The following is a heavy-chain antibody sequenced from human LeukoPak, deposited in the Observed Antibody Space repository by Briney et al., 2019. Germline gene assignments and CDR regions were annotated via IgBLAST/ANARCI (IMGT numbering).Heavy chain of an antibody. J-gene: IGHJ4*02. Sequence: GGSLRLSCSVSGFTFSDHYMHWVRQAPGKGLEWVAVISYDGSNKYYADSVKGRFTISRDNSKNTLYLQMNSLRAEDTAVYYCAKPDTETDVVVVVAAPPPFDYWGQGTLVTVSS. V-gene: IGHV3-30*18. CDR1: GFTFSDHY. D-gene: IGHD2-15*01. CDR2: ISYDGSNK. CDR3: AKPDTETDVVVVVAAPPPFDY.